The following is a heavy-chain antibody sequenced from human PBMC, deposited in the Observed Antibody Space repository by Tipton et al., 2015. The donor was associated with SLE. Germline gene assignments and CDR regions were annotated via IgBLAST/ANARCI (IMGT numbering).Heavy chain of an antibody. D-gene: IGHD3-16*01. V-gene: IGHV3-73*01. CDR3: TRLRRGSEEYYYNGMDV. CDR2: IRSSYAT. Sequence: SLRLSCAASGFTFSGSAVHWVRQASGKGLEWVGRIRSSYATAYAASVKDRFTISRDDSKNTAYLQMNSRKTEDTAVYYCTRLRRGSEEYYYNGMDVWGQGTTVTVSS. J-gene: IGHJ6*02. CDR1: GFTFSGSA.